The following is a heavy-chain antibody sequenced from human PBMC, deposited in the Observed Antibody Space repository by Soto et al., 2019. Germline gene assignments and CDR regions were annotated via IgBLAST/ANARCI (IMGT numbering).Heavy chain of an antibody. D-gene: IGHD7-27*01. CDR2: IYYSGST. CDR3: ARDGHVTGEGAYWFDP. J-gene: IGHJ5*02. Sequence: QVQLQESGPGLVKPSQTLSLTCTVSGGSISSGDYYWSWIRQHPGKGLEWVGYIYYSGSTYYNPTLKSRVTISVNTSKNQSSLKLSSVTAADTAVYYGARDGHVTGEGAYWFDPWGQGTLVTVSS. V-gene: IGHV4-31*03. CDR1: GGSISSGDYY.